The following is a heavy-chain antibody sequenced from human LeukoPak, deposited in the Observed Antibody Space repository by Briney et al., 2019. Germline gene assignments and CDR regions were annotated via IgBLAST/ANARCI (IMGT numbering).Heavy chain of an antibody. Sequence: GGSLRLSCAASGFTVSSNYMSLVRQAPGKGLEWVSVIYSGGSTYYADSVKGRFTISRDNSKNTLYLQMNSLRAEDTAVYYCVREYDSSGYYYFDYWGQGTLVTVSS. D-gene: IGHD3-22*01. V-gene: IGHV3-66*01. CDR2: IYSGGST. J-gene: IGHJ4*02. CDR1: GFTVSSNY. CDR3: VREYDSSGYYYFDY.